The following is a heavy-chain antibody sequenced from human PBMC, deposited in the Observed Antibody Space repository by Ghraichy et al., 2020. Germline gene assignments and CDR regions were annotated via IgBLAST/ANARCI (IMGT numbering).Heavy chain of an antibody. V-gene: IGHV1-69*13. CDR1: GGTFSSYA. D-gene: IGHD5-18*01. J-gene: IGHJ6*03. CDR3: ARVLRGYSYGYSLYYYYYMDV. CDR2: IIPIFGTA. Sequence: SVKVSCKASGGTFSSYAISWVRQAPGQGLEWMGGIIPIFGTANYAQKFQGRVTITADESTSTAYMELSSLRSEDTAVYYCARVLRGYSYGYSLYYYYYMDVWGKGTTVTVSS.